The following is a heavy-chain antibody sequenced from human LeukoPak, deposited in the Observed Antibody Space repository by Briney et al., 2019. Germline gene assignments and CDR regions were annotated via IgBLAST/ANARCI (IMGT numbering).Heavy chain of an antibody. J-gene: IGHJ3*02. CDR1: GYSISSGHY. V-gene: IGHV4-38-2*01. D-gene: IGHD1-1*01. Sequence: SETLSLTCAVSGYSISSGHYWGWIRQPPGKGLEWIGSMYHSGSTYFNPSLKSRVTISVDTSKNQFSLTLSSVTAADTAVYFCARVSGSGTASDAFDIWGQGTMVIVSS. CDR3: ARVSGSGTASDAFDI. CDR2: MYHSGST.